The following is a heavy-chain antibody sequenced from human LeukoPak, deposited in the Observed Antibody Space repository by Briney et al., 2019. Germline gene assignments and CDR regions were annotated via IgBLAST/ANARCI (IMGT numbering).Heavy chain of an antibody. Sequence: ASVKVSCKASGYTFTNYDINWVRQATGQGLEWMGWVNTNSGNTGYAQKFQGRVTMTRDTSISTAYVELRGLRFDDTAVYYCARVTGSIDYWGQGTLVTVSS. V-gene: IGHV1-8*01. CDR2: VNTNSGNT. CDR3: ARVTGSIDY. CDR1: GYTFTNYD. D-gene: IGHD1-26*01. J-gene: IGHJ4*02.